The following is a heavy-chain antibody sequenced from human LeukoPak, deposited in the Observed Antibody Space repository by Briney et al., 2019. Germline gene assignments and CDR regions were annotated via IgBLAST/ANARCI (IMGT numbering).Heavy chain of an antibody. Sequence: SSVTVSYKPSGGTFNSYAISWVRQAPGPGLEWMGGIIPIFGTANYAQKFQGRVTITADKSTSTAYMELSSLRSEDTAVYYCAREDTAIVMDVWGKGTTVTVSS. CDR2: IIPIFGTA. D-gene: IGHD5-18*01. V-gene: IGHV1-69*06. J-gene: IGHJ6*04. CDR3: AREDTAIVMDV. CDR1: GGTFNSYA.